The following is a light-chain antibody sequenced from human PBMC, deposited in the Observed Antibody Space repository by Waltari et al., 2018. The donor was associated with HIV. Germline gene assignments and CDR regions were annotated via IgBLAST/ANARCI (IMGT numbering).Light chain of an antibody. Sequence: QPVVTQSPSAAASLGASVKLTCTLSSGHSDYAIAWHQQHPQKGPRYLMRLNNDGSHYKGDGIPDRFSGSSSGAERYLIISSLHSGDEADYYCQTWDTGIIIFGGGTKLTVL. CDR2: LNNDGSH. V-gene: IGLV4-69*01. CDR3: QTWDTGIII. CDR1: SGHSDYA. J-gene: IGLJ2*01.